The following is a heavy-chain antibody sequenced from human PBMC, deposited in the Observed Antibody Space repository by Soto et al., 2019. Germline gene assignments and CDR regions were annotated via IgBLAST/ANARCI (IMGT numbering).Heavy chain of an antibody. D-gene: IGHD6-19*01. Sequence: GGSLRLSCAASGFTFSSYAMHWVRQAPGKGLEWVAVISYDGSNKYYADSVKGRFTISRDNSKNTLYLQMNSLRAEDTAVYYCAKGPFSSGSVRFDYWGQGTQVTVSS. V-gene: IGHV3-30-3*01. J-gene: IGHJ4*02. CDR3: AKGPFSSGSVRFDY. CDR2: ISYDGSNK. CDR1: GFTFSSYA.